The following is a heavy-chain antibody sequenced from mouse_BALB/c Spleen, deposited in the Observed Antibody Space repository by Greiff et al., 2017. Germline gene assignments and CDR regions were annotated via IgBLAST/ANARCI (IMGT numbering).Heavy chain of an antibody. CDR3: ASYDYDSWFAY. Sequence: VQLQQSGAELVRPGASVTLSCKASGYTFTDYEMHWVKQTPVHGLEWIGAIDPETGGTAYNQKFKGKATLTADKSSSTAYMELRSLTSEDSAVYYCASYDYDSWFAYWGQGTLVTVSA. J-gene: IGHJ3*01. CDR1: GYTFTDYE. D-gene: IGHD2-4*01. V-gene: IGHV1-15*01. CDR2: IDPETGGT.